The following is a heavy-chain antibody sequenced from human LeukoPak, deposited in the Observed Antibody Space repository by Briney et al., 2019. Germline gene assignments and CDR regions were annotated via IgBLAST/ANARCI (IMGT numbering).Heavy chain of an antibody. V-gene: IGHV4-30-2*01. D-gene: IGHD3-22*01. Sequence: SETLSLTCTVSGGSISSGGHSWSWIRQPPGKGLEWIGYIYHSGSGSTYYNPSLKSRVTISIDKSKNQFSLKLNSATAADTAVYYCASEGRTYYYDSSGYYHWGQGTLVTVSS. CDR2: IYHSGSGST. J-gene: IGHJ5*02. CDR1: GGSISSGGHS. CDR3: ASEGRTYYYDSSGYYH.